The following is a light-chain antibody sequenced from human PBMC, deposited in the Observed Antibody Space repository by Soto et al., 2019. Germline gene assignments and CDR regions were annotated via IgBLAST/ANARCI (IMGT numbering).Light chain of an antibody. CDR3: QKFNTAPLT. V-gene: IGKV1-27*01. CDR1: PDISVY. CDR2: SAS. Sequence: DIQMTQSPSSLSASVGDRVTITCRASPDISVYLAWYQQKPGEVPKLLVYSASTLQSGVPSRFSGSGTGTDFTLTISSLQPEDVATYYCQKFNTAPLTFGQGTRLEI. J-gene: IGKJ5*01.